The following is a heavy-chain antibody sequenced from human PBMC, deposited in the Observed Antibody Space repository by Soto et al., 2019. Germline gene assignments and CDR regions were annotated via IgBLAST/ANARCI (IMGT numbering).Heavy chain of an antibody. J-gene: IGHJ4*02. Sequence: PGESPKISCKGSGYSFSSYWITWVRQKPGEALEWMGRISPSDSYSDYSPTFQGHVSISTDKYTSTVYLEWSSLKASDTGMYYCARRIYNGYEIFDYWGQGTRVTVSS. V-gene: IGHV5-10-1*01. CDR3: ARRIYNGYEIFDY. CDR2: ISPSDSYS. CDR1: GYSFSSYW. D-gene: IGHD5-12*01.